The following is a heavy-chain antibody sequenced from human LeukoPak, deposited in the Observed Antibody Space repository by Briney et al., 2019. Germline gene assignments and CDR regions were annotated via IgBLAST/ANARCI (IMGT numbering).Heavy chain of an antibody. J-gene: IGHJ5*02. D-gene: IGHD6-6*01. Sequence: SETLSLTCTVSGYSIGTDYYWGWIRQPPGKGLEWVGRIYNRGSTYYNQSLKSRITISVDTSKNQFSLKMSSVTAADTAVYYCARNSSSSSPPERYNWFDPWGQGTLVTVSS. CDR1: GYSIGTDYY. CDR3: ARNSSSSSPPERYNWFDP. CDR2: IYNRGST. V-gene: IGHV4-38-2*02.